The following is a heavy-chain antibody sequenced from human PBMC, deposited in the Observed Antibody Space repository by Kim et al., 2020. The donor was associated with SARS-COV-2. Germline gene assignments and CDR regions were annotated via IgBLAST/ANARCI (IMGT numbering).Heavy chain of an antibody. Sequence: GGSLRLSCAASGFTFSSYWMSWVRQAPGKGLEWVANIKQDGSEKYYVDSVKGRFTISRDNAKNSLYLQMNSLRAEDTAVYYCARYPYSSSVHYYYGMDVWGQGTTVTVSS. CDR2: IKQDGSEK. J-gene: IGHJ6*02. CDR1: GFTFSSYW. CDR3: ARYPYSSSVHYYYGMDV. D-gene: IGHD6-6*01. V-gene: IGHV3-7*01.